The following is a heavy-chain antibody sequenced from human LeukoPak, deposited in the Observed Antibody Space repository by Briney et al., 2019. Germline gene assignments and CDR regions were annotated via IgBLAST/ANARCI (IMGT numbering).Heavy chain of an antibody. CDR1: GGSISSYY. CDR3: ARRYYDFWSGKYNWFDP. Sequence: PSETLSLTCTVSGGSISSYYWSWIRQPPGKGLEWIGYIYYSGSTNYNPSLKSRVTISVDTSKNQFSLKLSSVTAADTAVYYCARRYYDFWSGKYNWFDPWGQGTLVTVSS. D-gene: IGHD3-3*01. CDR2: IYYSGST. V-gene: IGHV4-59*12. J-gene: IGHJ5*02.